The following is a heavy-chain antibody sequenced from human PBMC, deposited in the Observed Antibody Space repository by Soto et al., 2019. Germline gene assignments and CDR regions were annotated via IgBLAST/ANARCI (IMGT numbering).Heavy chain of an antibody. J-gene: IGHJ4*02. CDR1: GGSISSGGHS. CDR3: ARVHLGYYFDS. CDR2: IYHSGNT. V-gene: IGHV4-30-2*01. Sequence: SETLCLTCSVSGGSISSGGHSWSWIRQPPGKGLEWIGFIYHSGNTYYNPSLRSRVTISVDRSKNQFSLKLNSVTAADTAVYYCARVHLGYYFDSCGQGTLVTVSS. D-gene: IGHD3-10*01.